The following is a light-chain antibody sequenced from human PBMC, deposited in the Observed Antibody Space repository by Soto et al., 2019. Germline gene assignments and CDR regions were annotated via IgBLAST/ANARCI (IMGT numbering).Light chain of an antibody. CDR1: SSDVGDYDY. CDR2: EIR. CDR3: TSYTPSTTLYV. J-gene: IGLJ1*01. Sequence: QSVLTQPASVSGSPGQSIAISCTGSSSDVGDYDYVSWYQQHPGKAPKLMIYEIRNRPSGVSSRFSGSKSGNTASLTISGLQAEDEADYYCTSYTPSTTLYVFGNGTKVTVL. V-gene: IGLV2-14*01.